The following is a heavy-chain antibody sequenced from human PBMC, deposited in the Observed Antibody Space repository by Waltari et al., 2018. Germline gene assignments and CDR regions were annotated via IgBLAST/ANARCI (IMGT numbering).Heavy chain of an antibody. CDR3: ARSDYTDF. CDR2: IKYDGSSA. CDR1: AFTISGFW. V-gene: IGHV3-74*01. Sequence: EVQLVESGGGLVQPGGSLRLSCVASAFTISGFWMNWVRPAPGKGLVWVSRIKYDGSSATYADSVKGRFTVSRDNARNTLYLQMNSLRAEDTAIYYCARSDYTDFWGQGTQVTVSS. J-gene: IGHJ4*02.